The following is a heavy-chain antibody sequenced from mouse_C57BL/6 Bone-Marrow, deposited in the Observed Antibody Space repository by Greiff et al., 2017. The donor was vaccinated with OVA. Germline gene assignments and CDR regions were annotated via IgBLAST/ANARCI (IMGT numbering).Heavy chain of an antibody. CDR3: ARVGYYGSSFDY. V-gene: IGHV1-55*01. CDR2: IYPGSGST. Sequence: VQLQQSGAELVKPGASVKMSCKASGYTFTSYWITWVKQRPGQGLEWIGDIYPGSGSTNYNEKFKSKATLTVDTSSSTAYMQLSSLTSEDSAVYYCARVGYYGSSFDYWGQGTTLTVSS. CDR1: GYTFTSYW. D-gene: IGHD1-1*01. J-gene: IGHJ2*01.